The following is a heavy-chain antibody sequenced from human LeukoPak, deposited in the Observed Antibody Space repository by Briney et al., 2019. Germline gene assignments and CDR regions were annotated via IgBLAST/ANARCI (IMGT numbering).Heavy chain of an antibody. CDR1: GGSFSGYY. V-gene: IGHV4-34*01. CDR3: ARGRGRYDSSGYGGY. CDR2: INHSGST. Sequence: SETLSLTYAVYGGSFSGYYWSWIRQPPGKGLEWIGEINHSGSTNYNPSLKSRVTISVDTSKNQFSLKLSSVTAADTAVYYCARGRGRYDSSGYGGYWGQGTLVTVSS. J-gene: IGHJ4*02. D-gene: IGHD3-22*01.